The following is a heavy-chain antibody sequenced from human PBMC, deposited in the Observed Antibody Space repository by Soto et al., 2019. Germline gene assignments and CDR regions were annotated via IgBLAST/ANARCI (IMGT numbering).Heavy chain of an antibody. V-gene: IGHV3-23*01. Sequence: GGSLRLSCAASGFTFSSYAMSWVRQAPGKGLEWVSAISGSGGSTYYADSVKGRFTISRDNSKNTLYLQMNSLRAEDTAVYYCAKDHGYDFWSGYPSYGMDVWGQGTTVTVSS. D-gene: IGHD3-3*01. CDR3: AKDHGYDFWSGYPSYGMDV. CDR2: ISGSGGST. J-gene: IGHJ6*02. CDR1: GFTFSSYA.